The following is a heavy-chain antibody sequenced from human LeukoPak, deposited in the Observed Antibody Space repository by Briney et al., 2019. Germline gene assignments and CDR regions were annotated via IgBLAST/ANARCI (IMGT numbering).Heavy chain of an antibody. D-gene: IGHD3-22*01. CDR3: ARLVVLIPYGMDV. Sequence: SETLSLTCAVYGGSFSTYYWSWIRQPPGKGLEWIGEINHSGSTNYNPSLENRVTISVDTSKNQFSLKVSSVTAADTAVYYCARLVVLIPYGMDVWGQGTTVTVSS. J-gene: IGHJ6*02. V-gene: IGHV4-34*01. CDR2: INHSGST. CDR1: GGSFSTYY.